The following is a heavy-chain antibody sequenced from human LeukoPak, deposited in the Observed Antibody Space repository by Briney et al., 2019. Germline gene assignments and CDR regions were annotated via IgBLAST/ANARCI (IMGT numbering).Heavy chain of an antibody. CDR1: GGSISSYY. CDR3: ARGHFDGRVYYFDY. J-gene: IGHJ4*02. Sequence: SETLSLTCTVSGGSISSYYWSWIRQPPGKGLEWIGYIYYSGSTNYNPSLKSRVTISVDTSKNQFSLKLSSVTAADTAVYYCARGHFDGRVYYFDYWGQGTLVTVSS. V-gene: IGHV4-59*01. D-gene: IGHD2-15*01. CDR2: IYYSGST.